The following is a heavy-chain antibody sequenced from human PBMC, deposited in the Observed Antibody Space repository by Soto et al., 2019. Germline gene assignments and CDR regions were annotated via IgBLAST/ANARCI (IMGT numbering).Heavy chain of an antibody. J-gene: IGHJ4*02. Sequence: HPGGSLRLSCAASGFTFTSYAVNWVRLAPGKGLEWVSAISGTGYNTYYADSVKGRFTISRDNTKNTLYLQMNSLRAEDTAVYYCAKAGFSSSWSPTYFDYWGQGTLVTVSS. CDR3: AKAGFSSSWSPTYFDY. CDR2: ISGTGYNT. D-gene: IGHD6-13*01. V-gene: IGHV3-23*01. CDR1: GFTFTSYA.